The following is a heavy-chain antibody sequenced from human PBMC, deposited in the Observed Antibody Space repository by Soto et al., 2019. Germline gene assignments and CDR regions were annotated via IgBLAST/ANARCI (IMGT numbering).Heavy chain of an antibody. J-gene: IGHJ4*02. Sequence: XESRKISCTGSGYSFTSYSIGWVRQMPGKGLEWMGIIYPGDSDTRYSPSFQGQVTISADKSISTAYLQWSSLKASDTAMYYCARHSPVGATTYYFDFWRQGALVTVSS. CDR1: GYSFTSYS. D-gene: IGHD1-26*01. CDR2: IYPGDSDT. V-gene: IGHV5-51*01. CDR3: ARHSPVGATTYYFDF.